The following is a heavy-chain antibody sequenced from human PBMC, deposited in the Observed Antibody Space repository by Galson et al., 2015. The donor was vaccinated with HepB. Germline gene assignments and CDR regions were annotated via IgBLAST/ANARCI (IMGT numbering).Heavy chain of an antibody. J-gene: IGHJ6*03. CDR3: AREGHYDSGYYYMDV. CDR1: GFTFSSYG. CDR2: IWYDGSNK. D-gene: IGHD3-22*01. V-gene: IGHV3-33*01. Sequence: SLRLSCAASGFTFSSYGMHWVRQAPGKGLEWVAVIWYDGSNKYYADSVKGRFTISRDNSKNTLYLQMNSLRAEDTAVYYCAREGHYDSGYYYMDVWGKGTTVTVSS.